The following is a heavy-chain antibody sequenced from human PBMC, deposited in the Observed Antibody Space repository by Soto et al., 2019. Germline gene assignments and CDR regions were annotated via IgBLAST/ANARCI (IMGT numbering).Heavy chain of an antibody. CDR1: RFSFSNYW. D-gene: IGHD2-15*01. V-gene: IGHV3-74*01. Sequence: GRSLRLSCAPSRFSFSNYWMHWVRQAQGKGLVWVSRIDSDGSRITYADFVKGRFTISRDNAKNTVYLHMNSLTAEDTAVYYCVRTSLVVAVATREEFWGQGTLVTVSS. CDR3: VRTSLVVAVATREEF. J-gene: IGHJ4*02. CDR2: IDSDGSRI.